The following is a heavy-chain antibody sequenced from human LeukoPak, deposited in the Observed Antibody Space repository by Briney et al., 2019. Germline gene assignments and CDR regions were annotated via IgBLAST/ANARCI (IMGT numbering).Heavy chain of an antibody. CDR1: GFTFSDFE. Sequence: GGSLRLSCAASGFTFSDFEMNWVRQVPGKGLEWVSHIDGGGGSIFYADSVKGRFTVSRDNAKNSLYLQMNSLRVEDTAIYYCARELLLCGGDCNVYWGQGTLVTVSS. CDR2: IDGGGGSI. J-gene: IGHJ4*02. V-gene: IGHV3-48*03. D-gene: IGHD2-21*02. CDR3: ARELLLCGGDCNVY.